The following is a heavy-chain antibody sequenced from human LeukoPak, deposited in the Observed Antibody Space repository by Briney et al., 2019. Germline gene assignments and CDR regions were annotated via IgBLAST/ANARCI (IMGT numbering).Heavy chain of an antibody. CDR2: IYQDGSGK. D-gene: IGHD1-1*01. Sequence: PGGSLRLSCATSGFTFSRHWMSWVRQAPGKGLEWVANIYQDGSGKYYVDSVKGRFTISRDNAKNSLYLQMNSLRSEDTAIYYCAEGTTGWGQGTLVTVSS. J-gene: IGHJ1*01. CDR1: GFTFSRHW. CDR3: AEGTTG. V-gene: IGHV3-7*01.